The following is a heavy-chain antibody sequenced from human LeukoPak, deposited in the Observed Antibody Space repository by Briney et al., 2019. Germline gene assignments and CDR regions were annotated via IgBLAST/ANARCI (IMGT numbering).Heavy chain of an antibody. CDR2: IYKIGTT. CDR1: GDSFTGYY. D-gene: IGHD2-15*01. J-gene: IGHJ4*02. V-gene: IGHV4-59*01. CDR3: VIGVGWQPDY. Sequence: SETLSLTCTVFGDSFTGYYLNWVRQPPGKGLEWIGHIYKIGTTNYNPSLKSRLTISADTSKNQFSLKLRSVTAADTAVYYCVIGVGWQPDYWGQGALATVSS.